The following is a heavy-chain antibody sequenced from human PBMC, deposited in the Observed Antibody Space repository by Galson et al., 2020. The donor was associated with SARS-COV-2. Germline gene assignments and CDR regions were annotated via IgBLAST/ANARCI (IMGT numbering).Heavy chain of an antibody. Sequence: SETLSLTCTVSGGSISSSSYYWGWIRQPPGKGLEWIGSINYSGSTYYNPSLKSRVTISVDTSKNQFSLKLSSVTAADTAVYYCARARQLGYCTNGVCYTHSIYFDYWGQGTLVTVSS. CDR3: ARARQLGYCTNGVCYTHSIYFDY. CDR1: GGSISSSSYY. CDR2: INYSGST. J-gene: IGHJ4*02. V-gene: IGHV4-39*07. D-gene: IGHD2-8*01.